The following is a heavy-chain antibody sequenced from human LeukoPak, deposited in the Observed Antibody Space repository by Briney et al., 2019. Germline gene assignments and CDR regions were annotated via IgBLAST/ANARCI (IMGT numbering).Heavy chain of an antibody. CDR1: GYTFTGYY. CDR2: ISPNSGGT. D-gene: IGHD6-13*01. Sequence: ASVKVSCKASGYTFTGYYMHWVRQAPGQGLEWMGWISPNSGGTNYAQKFQGRVTMTRDTSISTAYMELSRLRSDDTAVYYCARSDWQQLVRPTAYYYYYYMDVWGKGTTVTVSS. CDR3: ARSDWQQLVRPTAYYYYYYMDV. J-gene: IGHJ6*03. V-gene: IGHV1-2*02.